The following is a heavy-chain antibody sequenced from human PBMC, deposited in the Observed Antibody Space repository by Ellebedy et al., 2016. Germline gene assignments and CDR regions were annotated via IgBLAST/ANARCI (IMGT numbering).Heavy chain of an antibody. D-gene: IGHD3-22*01. CDR3: ARFGAPLYDSSGYSPYYYYGMDV. J-gene: IGHJ6*02. V-gene: IGHV3-11*03. CDR2: ISSSSSYT. CDR1: GFTFSDYY. Sequence: GGSLRLXXAASGFTFSDYYMSWIRQAPGKGLEWVSYISSSSSYTNYADSVKGRFTISRDNAKNSLYLQMNSLRAEDTAVYHCARFGAPLYDSSGYSPYYYYGMDVWGQGTTVTVSS.